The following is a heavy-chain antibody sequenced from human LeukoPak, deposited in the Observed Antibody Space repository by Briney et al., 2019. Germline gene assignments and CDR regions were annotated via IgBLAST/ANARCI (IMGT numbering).Heavy chain of an antibody. J-gene: IGHJ4*02. D-gene: IGHD2-2*01. CDR3: AKDSGRELIPALSL. CDR2: IKQDGSEK. Sequence: GGSLRLSCAASGFTFSSYWMSWVRQAPGKGLEWVANIKQDGSEKYYVDSVKGRFTISRDNAKNSLYLQMNSLRAEDTAVYYCAKDSGRELIPALSLWGQGTLVTVSS. CDR1: GFTFSSYW. V-gene: IGHV3-7*01.